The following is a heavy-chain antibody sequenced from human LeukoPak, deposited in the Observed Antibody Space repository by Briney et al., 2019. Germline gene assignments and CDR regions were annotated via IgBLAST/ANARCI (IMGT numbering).Heavy chain of an antibody. D-gene: IGHD1-26*01. J-gene: IGHJ4*02. Sequence: GASVTVSCKPPGYTFTNYYIHWVRQAPGQGPEWVGWINPASAGAAFAPKFQGRVSMTWDSSITTAFMDLTSLRSNDSAIYYCARQLGNYYRAFDFWGQGTLVTVSS. CDR1: GYTFTNYY. V-gene: IGHV1-2*02. CDR2: INPASAGA. CDR3: ARQLGNYYRAFDF.